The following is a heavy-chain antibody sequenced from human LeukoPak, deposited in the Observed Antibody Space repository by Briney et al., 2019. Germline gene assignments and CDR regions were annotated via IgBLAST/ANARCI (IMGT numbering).Heavy chain of an antibody. D-gene: IGHD6-13*01. Sequence: ASVKVSCRASGYTFTSYDINWVRQATGQGLEWMGWMNPNSGNTGYAQKFQGRVTMTRNTSISTAYMELSSLRSEDTAVYYCARGRAAGTGNNWFDPWGQGTLVTVSS. CDR1: GYTFTSYD. V-gene: IGHV1-8*01. J-gene: IGHJ5*02. CDR3: ARGRAAGTGNNWFDP. CDR2: MNPNSGNT.